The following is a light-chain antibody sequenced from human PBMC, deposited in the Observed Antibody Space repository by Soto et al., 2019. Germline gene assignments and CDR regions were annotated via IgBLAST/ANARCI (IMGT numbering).Light chain of an antibody. Sequence: EIVLTQSPGTLSLSPGERATLSCRASQSVSSSYLAWYQQKPGQAPRLLIYGASSRATGIPDRFSGSGSGTDLTLTISRLEPEDYAVYYCVQCGSAPWTFGQGAKVEIK. CDR2: GAS. CDR3: VQCGSAPWT. J-gene: IGKJ1*01. CDR1: QSVSSSY. V-gene: IGKV3-20*01.